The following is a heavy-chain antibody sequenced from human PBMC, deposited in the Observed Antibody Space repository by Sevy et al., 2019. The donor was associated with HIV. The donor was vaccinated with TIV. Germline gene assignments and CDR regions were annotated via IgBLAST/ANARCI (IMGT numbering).Heavy chain of an antibody. CDR1: GGSISAYH. CDR2: IHYTGTT. V-gene: IGHV4-59*01. D-gene: IGHD5-12*01. CDR3: ARAPPVRSGNDSLNWFDP. Sequence: SETLSLTCTVSGGSISAYHWSWIRQPPGKGLEYIGYIHYTGTTNYNPSLKSRVTISVDTSKNQFSLKLSSVTAADTALYYCARAPPVRSGNDSLNWFDPWGQGTLVTVSS. J-gene: IGHJ5*02.